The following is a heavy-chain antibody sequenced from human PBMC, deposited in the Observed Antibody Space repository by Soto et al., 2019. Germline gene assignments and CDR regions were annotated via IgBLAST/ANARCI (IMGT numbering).Heavy chain of an antibody. D-gene: IGHD3-3*01. J-gene: IGHJ5*02. CDR3: ARAEPYDFWASGWFDP. V-gene: IGHV4-30-4*01. CDR1: GGSISSGDYY. Sequence: SETLSLTCTVSGGSISSGDYYWSWIRQPPGKGLEWIGYIYYSGSTYYNPSLKSRVTISVDTSKNQFSLKLSSVTAADTAVYYCARAEPYDFWASGWFDPWGQGTLVTVSS. CDR2: IYYSGST.